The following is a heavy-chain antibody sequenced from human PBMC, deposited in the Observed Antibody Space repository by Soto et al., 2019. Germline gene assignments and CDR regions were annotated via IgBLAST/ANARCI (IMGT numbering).Heavy chain of an antibody. V-gene: IGHV4-39*01. D-gene: IGHD3-9*01. CDR1: GGSISSSSYY. Sequence: QLQLQESGPGLVKPSETLSLTCTVSGGSISSSSYYWGWIRQPPGKGLEWIGSIYYSGSTYYNPSLKTRDTIAVDTSQNQFSPKVTSVTAADTAVYYCARTSQRLAQGDYWGQGTLVTVSS. J-gene: IGHJ4*02. CDR3: ARTSQRLAQGDY. CDR2: IYYSGST.